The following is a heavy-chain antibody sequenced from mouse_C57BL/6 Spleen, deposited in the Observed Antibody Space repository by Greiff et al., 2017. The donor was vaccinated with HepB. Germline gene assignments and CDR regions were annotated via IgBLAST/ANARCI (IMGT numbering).Heavy chain of an antibody. D-gene: IGHD2-5*01. CDR3: ASAAYYSNYLYAMDY. Sequence: QVQLQQSGPGLVAPSQSLSITCTVSGFSLTSYAISWVRQPPGKGPEWLGVIWTGGGTNYNSALKSRLSISKDNSKSQVFLKMNSLQTDDTARYYCASAAYYSNYLYAMDYWGQGTSVTVSS. J-gene: IGHJ4*01. CDR2: IWTGGGT. CDR1: GFSLTSYA. V-gene: IGHV2-9-1*01.